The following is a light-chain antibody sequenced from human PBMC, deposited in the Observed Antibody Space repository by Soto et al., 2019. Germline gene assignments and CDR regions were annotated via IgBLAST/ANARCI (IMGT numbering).Light chain of an antibody. CDR3: QQYNSWPRT. V-gene: IGKV3-15*01. CDR2: GAS. CDR1: QSVTSN. Sequence: EIVMTQSPATLSVSPGERATLSCRASQSVTSNLAWYQQRSGQAPRLLIYGASTRATGIPARFSGSGSGTEFTLTICSLQSEDFAVYYCQQYNSWPRTFGQGTKVEIK. J-gene: IGKJ1*01.